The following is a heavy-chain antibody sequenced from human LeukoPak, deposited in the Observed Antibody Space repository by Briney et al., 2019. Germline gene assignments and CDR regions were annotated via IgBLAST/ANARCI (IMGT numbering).Heavy chain of an antibody. Sequence: PSETLSLTCTVSGGSISSGGYYWSWIRQPPGKGLEWIGYIYHSGSTYYNPSLKSRVTISVDRSKNQFSLKLSSVTAADTAVYYCARFSGSNAYWGQGTLVTVSS. V-gene: IGHV4-30-2*01. CDR2: IYHSGST. J-gene: IGHJ4*02. CDR3: ARFSGSNAY. D-gene: IGHD1-26*01. CDR1: GGSISSGGYY.